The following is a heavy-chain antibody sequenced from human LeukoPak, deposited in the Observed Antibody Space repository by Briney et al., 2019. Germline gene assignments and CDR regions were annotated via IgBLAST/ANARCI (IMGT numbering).Heavy chain of an antibody. CDR2: IYASGST. J-gene: IGHJ2*01. Sequence: SQTLSLTCTVSGGSISSGSYYWSWIRQPAGKGLEWIGRIYASGSTNYNPSLKSRVTISVDTSKNQFSLKLSSVTAADTAVYYCARQGNYYDSSGYWYFDLWGRGTLATVSS. CDR3: ARQGNYYDSSGYWYFDL. D-gene: IGHD3-22*01. V-gene: IGHV4-61*02. CDR1: GGSISSGSYY.